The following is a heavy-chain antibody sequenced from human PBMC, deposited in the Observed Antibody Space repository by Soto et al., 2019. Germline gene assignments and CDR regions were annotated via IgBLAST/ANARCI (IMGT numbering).Heavy chain of an antibody. Sequence: QVQLQESGPGLVKPSETLSLTCTVSGGSISSYYWSWIRQPPGKGLEWIGYIYYSGSTNYNPSLKSRVTISVDTCKNQFSLKLSSVTAADTAVYYCARIGWTGPFDYWGQGTLVTVSS. D-gene: IGHD6-19*01. CDR1: GGSISSYY. V-gene: IGHV4-59*01. J-gene: IGHJ4*02. CDR3: ARIGWTGPFDY. CDR2: IYYSGST.